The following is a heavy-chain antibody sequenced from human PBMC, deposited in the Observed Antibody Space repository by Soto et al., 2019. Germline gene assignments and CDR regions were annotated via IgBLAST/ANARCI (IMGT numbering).Heavy chain of an antibody. J-gene: IGHJ4*02. Sequence: ASVKVSCKASGYTFTSYAMHWVRQAPGQRLEWMGWINACNGNTNYAQKLQGRVTMTTDTSTSTAYMELRSLRSDDTAVYYCARASSWYDFWSGYSFDYWGQGTLVTVSS. CDR2: INACNGNT. CDR1: GYTFTSYA. D-gene: IGHD3-3*01. CDR3: ARASSWYDFWSGYSFDY. V-gene: IGHV1-3*01.